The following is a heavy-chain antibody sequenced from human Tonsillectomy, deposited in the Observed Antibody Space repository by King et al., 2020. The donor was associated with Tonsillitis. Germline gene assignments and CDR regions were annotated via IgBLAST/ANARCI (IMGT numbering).Heavy chain of an antibody. Sequence: VQLVQSGAEVKKPGSSVKVSCKASGDTFSSYTISWVRQAPGQGLEWMGWIIPILGIPNYAQKFQGRVTITADTSTSTAYMDLSSLRSDETAVYYCARSGAGMGNCFDYWGQGTLVTVSS. CDR1: GDTFSSYT. J-gene: IGHJ4*02. CDR2: IIPILGIP. V-gene: IGHV1-69*09. D-gene: IGHD1-1*01. CDR3: ARSGAGMGNCFDY.